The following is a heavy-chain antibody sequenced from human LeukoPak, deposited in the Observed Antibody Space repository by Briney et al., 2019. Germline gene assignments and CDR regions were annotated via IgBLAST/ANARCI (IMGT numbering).Heavy chain of an antibody. V-gene: IGHV3-7*01. J-gene: IGHJ4*02. CDR3: RVLRYFDWIYFDY. CDR2: IQQDGSEK. D-gene: IGHD3-9*01. Sequence: GGSLRLSCAASGFTFSTYWMNWVRQAPGKGLEWVANIQQDGSEKYYVDSVKGRFTISRDNAKNSLYLQMNSLRAEDTAVYYCRVLRYFDWIYFDYWGQGTLVAVSS. CDR1: GFTFSTYW.